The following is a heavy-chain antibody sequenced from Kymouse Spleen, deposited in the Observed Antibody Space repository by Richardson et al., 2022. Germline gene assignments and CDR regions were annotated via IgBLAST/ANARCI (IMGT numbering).Heavy chain of an antibody. D-gene: IGHD1-7*01. CDR2: INHSGST. CDR1: GGSFSGYY. Sequence: QVQLQQWGAGLLKPSETLSLTCAVYGGSFSGYYWSWIRQPPGKGLEWIGEINHSGSTNYNPSLKSRVTISVDTSKNQFSLKLSSVTAADTAVYYCARGPVPGITGTTDAFDIWGQGTMVTVSS. CDR3: ARGPVPGITGTTDAFDI. J-gene: IGHJ3*02. V-gene: IGHV4-34*01.